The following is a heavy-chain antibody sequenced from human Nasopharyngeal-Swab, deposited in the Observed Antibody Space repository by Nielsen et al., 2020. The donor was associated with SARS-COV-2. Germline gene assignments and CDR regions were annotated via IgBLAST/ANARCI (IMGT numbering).Heavy chain of an antibody. Sequence: GESLKISCAASGFTVSSNYMSWVRQAPGKGLEWVSVIYSGGSTYYADSVKGRFTISRDNSNNTLYLQMNSLRAEDTAVYYCARDRGGYGDYVDYWGQGTLVTVSS. D-gene: IGHD3-16*01. CDR3: ARDRGGYGDYVDY. J-gene: IGHJ4*02. CDR1: GFTVSSNY. CDR2: IYSGGST. V-gene: IGHV3-66*02.